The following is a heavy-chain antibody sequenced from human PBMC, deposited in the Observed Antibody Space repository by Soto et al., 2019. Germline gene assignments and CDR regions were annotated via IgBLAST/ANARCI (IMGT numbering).Heavy chain of an antibody. V-gene: IGHV4-61*01. D-gene: IGHD3-22*01. CDR3: ARDRGYYDSSDYLKAFDI. J-gene: IGHJ3*02. CDR2: IYYSGST. Sequence: SETLSLTCTVSGGSVSSGSYYWSWIRQPPGKGLEWIGYIYYSGSTNYNSSLKSRVTISVDTSKNQFSLKLTSVTAADTAVYYCARDRGYYDSSDYLKAFDIWGQGTMVTVSS. CDR1: GGSVSSGSYY.